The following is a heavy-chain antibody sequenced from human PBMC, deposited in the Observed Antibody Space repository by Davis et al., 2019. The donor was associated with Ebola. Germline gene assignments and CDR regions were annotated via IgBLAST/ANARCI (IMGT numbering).Heavy chain of an antibody. D-gene: IGHD5-18*01. J-gene: IGHJ6*02. CDR1: GGSFSGYY. V-gene: IGHV4-34*12. CDR2: VIDSGIT. CDR3: ARVTRGYSYGYGYYYYGMDV. Sequence: MPSETLSLTCAVYGGSFSGYYWSWVRQSPGKGLEWIGEVIDSGITNYNPSLKSRVSVSVDTSKNQFSLKLSSVTAADTAVYYCARVTRGYSYGYGYYYYGMDVWGQGTTVTVSS.